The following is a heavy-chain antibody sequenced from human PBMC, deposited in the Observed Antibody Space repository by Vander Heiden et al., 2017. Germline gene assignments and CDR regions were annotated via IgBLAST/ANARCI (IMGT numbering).Heavy chain of an antibody. J-gene: IGHJ3*02. D-gene: IGHD3-10*01. CDR3: ARTGNRNELDI. Sequence: EVQLLASGGGLAPPGASLTVTCTAPGFTFGNFVLNWGRQAPGKGLEWVSDISGGGGFTYYIDSVKGRFNISRDSAQNSMWLQMNDLRVEDTAVYYCARTGNRNELDIWGQGTMVTVSS. V-gene: IGHV3-23*01. CDR1: GFTFGNFV. CDR2: ISGGGGFT.